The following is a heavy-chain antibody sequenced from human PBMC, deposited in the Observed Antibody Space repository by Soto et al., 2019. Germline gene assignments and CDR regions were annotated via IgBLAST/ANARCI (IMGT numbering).Heavy chain of an antibody. CDR3: ARGSSWGRFDP. Sequence: QVQLQESGPGLVKPSGTLSHTCAVSGGCISSSYWWSWVRQPPGKGLEWIGEIYHSGSTNYNPSLKSRVTTSVDKSKNQFSLKLSSVTAADTAVYYCARGSSWGRFDPWGQGTLVTVSS. CDR1: GGCISSSYW. J-gene: IGHJ5*02. D-gene: IGHD6-13*01. V-gene: IGHV4-4*02. CDR2: IYHSGST.